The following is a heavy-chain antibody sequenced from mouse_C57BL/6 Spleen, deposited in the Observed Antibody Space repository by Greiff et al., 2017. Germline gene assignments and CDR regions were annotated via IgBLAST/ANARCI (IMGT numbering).Heavy chain of an antibody. Sequence: QVQLQQSGPGLVQPSQSLSITCTVSGFSLTSYGVHWVRQSPGKGLEWLGVIWSGGSTDYNAAFISRLSISKDNSKSQVFFKMNSLQADDTAIYYCARSSYGSSRYWYFDVWGTGTTVTVSS. V-gene: IGHV2-2*01. CDR2: IWSGGST. CDR3: ARSSYGSSRYWYFDV. CDR1: GFSLTSYG. D-gene: IGHD1-1*01. J-gene: IGHJ1*03.